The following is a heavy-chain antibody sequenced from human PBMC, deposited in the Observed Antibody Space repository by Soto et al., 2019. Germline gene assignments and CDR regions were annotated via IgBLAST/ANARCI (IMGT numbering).Heavy chain of an antibody. J-gene: IGHJ4*02. CDR1: GYTFTGYY. Sequence: ASVKVSCKASGYTFTGYYMHWVRQAPGQGLEWMGWINPNSGGTNYAQKFQGWVTMTRDTSISTAYMELSRLRSDDTAVYYCARVFEGQQHDYWGQGTLVNVSS. CDR2: INPNSGGT. V-gene: IGHV1-2*04. D-gene: IGHD6-13*01. CDR3: ARVFEGQQHDY.